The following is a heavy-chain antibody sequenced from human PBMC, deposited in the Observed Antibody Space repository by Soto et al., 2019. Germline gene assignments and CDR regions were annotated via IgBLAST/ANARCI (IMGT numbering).Heavy chain of an antibody. D-gene: IGHD3-16*01. CDR3: AILRYSISWQGFDP. CDR1: GYTFTSYA. J-gene: IGHJ5*02. Sequence: ASVKVSCKASGYTFTSYAMHWVRQAPGQRLEWMGWINAPNGNTKYSQNFQGRVTITRDTSASTAYMELSSLRSEDTAVYYCAILRYSISWQGFDPWGQGTLVTVSS. V-gene: IGHV1-3*01. CDR2: INAPNGNT.